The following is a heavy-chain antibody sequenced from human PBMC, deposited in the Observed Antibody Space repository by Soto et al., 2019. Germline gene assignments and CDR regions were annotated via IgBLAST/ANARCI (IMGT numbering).Heavy chain of an antibody. Sequence: QVLLVQSGAEVRKPWASVKVSCKASGYTFTDHFMHWVRQAPGQGLEWMGWINPKTGDTNYAQNFQGRVTMTRDTSITTAYMEMYYLRSDDTAVYYCARDRGSAAWTLTWFDSCGQGTLVTVSS. V-gene: IGHV1-2*02. J-gene: IGHJ5*01. CDR3: ARDRGSAAWTLTWFDS. D-gene: IGHD1-26*01. CDR2: INPKTGDT. CDR1: GYTFTDHF.